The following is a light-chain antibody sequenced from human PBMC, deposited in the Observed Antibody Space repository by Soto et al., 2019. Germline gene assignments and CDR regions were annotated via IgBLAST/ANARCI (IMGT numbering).Light chain of an antibody. Sequence: EIVLTQSPATLSLSPGERATLSCRASQSVNRYLAWYQQKPGQAPRLLIYDASSRATGIPARFSGSGSGTDYTLTIDSLEPEDSAVYYCHHRYNWPPLTFGHGTRLEI. J-gene: IGKJ5*01. V-gene: IGKV3-11*01. CDR3: HHRYNWPPLT. CDR1: QSVNRY. CDR2: DAS.